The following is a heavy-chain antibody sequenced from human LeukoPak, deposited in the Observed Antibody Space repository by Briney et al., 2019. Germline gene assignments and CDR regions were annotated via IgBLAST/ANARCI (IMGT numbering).Heavy chain of an antibody. V-gene: IGHV3-66*01. CDR2: IYSGGST. Sequence: GGSLRLSCAASEFIVSANYMSWVRQAPGKGLEWVSLIYSGGSTYYADSVKGRFTISRDSSKNILHLQMNTLRAEDTAVYYCARGGPAAGRFDYWGQGTLVTVSS. CDR3: ARGGPAAGRFDY. D-gene: IGHD6-13*01. J-gene: IGHJ4*02. CDR1: EFIVSANY.